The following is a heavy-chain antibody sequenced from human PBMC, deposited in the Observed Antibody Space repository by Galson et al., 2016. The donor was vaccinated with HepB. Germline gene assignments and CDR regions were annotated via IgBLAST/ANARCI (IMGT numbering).Heavy chain of an antibody. V-gene: IGHV3-30*18. CDR3: AKDGDVQRQLYYFFDS. CDR1: GFTFSGYG. CDR2: TSFDGSDT. J-gene: IGHJ4*02. Sequence: SLRLSCAASGFTFSGYGMHWVRQAPGKGLEWVAVTSFDGSDTFYADSVKGRFTISRDNSMHTLFLQMNSLRAEDTAVYFCAKDGDVQRQLYYFFDSWGQGTLVTVSS. D-gene: IGHD3-10*01.